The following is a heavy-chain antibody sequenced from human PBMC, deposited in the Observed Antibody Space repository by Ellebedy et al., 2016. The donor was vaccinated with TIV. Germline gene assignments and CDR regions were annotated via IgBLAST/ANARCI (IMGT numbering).Heavy chain of an antibody. CDR2: RNAGNGNT. J-gene: IGHJ4*02. D-gene: IGHD3-22*01. CDR1: GYTFTSYA. V-gene: IGHV1-3*01. Sequence: AASVKVSCKASGYTFTSYAMHWVRQAPGQRLEWMGWRNAGNGNTKYSQKFQGRVTITRDTSASTANMELSSLRTEDTAVYYCARAVASGYSHYYFDYWGQGTLVTVSS. CDR3: ARAVASGYSHYYFDY.